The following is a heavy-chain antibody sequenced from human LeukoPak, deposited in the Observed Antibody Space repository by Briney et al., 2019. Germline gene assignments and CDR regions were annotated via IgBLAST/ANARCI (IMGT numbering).Heavy chain of an antibody. CDR1: GSSISSYY. D-gene: IGHD3-16*01. Sequence: SETLSLTCTISGSSISSYYWSWIRQPPGKGLEWIGCIYYTGSTNYNPSLKSRVTISLDTYKNQFSLKLSSVTAADTAVYYCVRSGGGGSGYWGQGALVTVSS. CDR2: IYYTGST. J-gene: IGHJ4*02. CDR3: VRSGGGGSGY. V-gene: IGHV4-59*01.